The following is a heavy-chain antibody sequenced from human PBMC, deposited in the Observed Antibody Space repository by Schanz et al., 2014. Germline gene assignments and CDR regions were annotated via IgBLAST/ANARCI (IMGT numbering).Heavy chain of an antibody. D-gene: IGHD3-22*01. CDR2: IYSGIGA. V-gene: IGHV3-66*01. J-gene: IGHJ4*02. CDR3: ARVHHYDPSGWGYFDY. Sequence: EGQLAESGGGLVQPGGSLRLSCAVSGFTVSSIHMSWVRQAPGKGLEWVSVIYSGIGAYYADSVKDRFTVSRDNSKNTVYLQMNRLRAEDTAVYYCARVHHYDPSGWGYFDYWGQGALVTVSS. CDR1: GFTVSSIH.